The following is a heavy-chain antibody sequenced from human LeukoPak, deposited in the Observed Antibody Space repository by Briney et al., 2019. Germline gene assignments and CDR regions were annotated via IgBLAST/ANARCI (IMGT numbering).Heavy chain of an antibody. D-gene: IGHD7-27*01. CDR2: IYSSGNT. V-gene: IGHV4-59*11. J-gene: IGHJ5*02. Sequence: KPSETLSLTCTVSGGSITSHNWNWIRQSPEKGLEWIGYIYSSGNTKYSPSLKSRVTISIDTSKNQFSLTLSSVTAADTAVYYCARSGAKAVVLGWFDPWGQGTPVTVSS. CDR3: ARSGAKAVVLGWFDP. CDR1: GGSITSHN.